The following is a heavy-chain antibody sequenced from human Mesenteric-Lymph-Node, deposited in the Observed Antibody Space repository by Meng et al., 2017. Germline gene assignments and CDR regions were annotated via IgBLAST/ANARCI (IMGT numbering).Heavy chain of an antibody. CDR1: GFTFSSYA. D-gene: IGHD6-19*01. CDR2: ISGSGGST. CDR3: AKRDTSGSYYFGY. V-gene: IGHV3-23*01. Sequence: GESLKISCAASGFTFSSYAMSWVRQAPGKGLEWVASISGSGGSTFYADSVKGRFTNSKDNSKNKLYLQMNSLRAEDTAVYYCAKRDTSGSYYFGYWGQGKRVNGAS. J-gene: IGHJ4*01.